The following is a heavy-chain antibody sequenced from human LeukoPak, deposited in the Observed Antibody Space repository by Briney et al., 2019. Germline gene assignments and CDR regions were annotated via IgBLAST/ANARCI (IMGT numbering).Heavy chain of an antibody. J-gene: IGHJ4*02. D-gene: IGHD5-18*01. CDR3: ARRGGGYSYGRRNYFDY. CDR2: INHSGST. V-gene: IGHV4-34*01. Sequence: SETLSLTCAVYGGSFSGYYWSWIRPPPGKGLEWIGEINHSGSTNYNPSLKSRVTISVDTSKNQFSLKLSSVTAADTAVYYCARRGGGYSYGRRNYFDYWGQGTLVTVSS. CDR1: GGSFSGYY.